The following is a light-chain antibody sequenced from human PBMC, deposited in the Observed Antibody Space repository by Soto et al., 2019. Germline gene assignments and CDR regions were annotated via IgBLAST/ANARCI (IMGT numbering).Light chain of an antibody. J-gene: IGLJ2*01. Sequence: QSVLTQPPSASGTPGQRVTISCSGSSSNIGSNTVNWYQQLPGTAPKLLIYSNNRRPSGVPARFSGSKSGTSASLAISGLQSEDEADYCCAAWDDSLNGVVFGGGTKVTVL. V-gene: IGLV1-44*01. CDR3: AAWDDSLNGVV. CDR2: SNN. CDR1: SSNIGSNT.